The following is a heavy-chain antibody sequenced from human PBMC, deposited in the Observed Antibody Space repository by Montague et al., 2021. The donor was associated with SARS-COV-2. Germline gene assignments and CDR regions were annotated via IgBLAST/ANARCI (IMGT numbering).Heavy chain of an antibody. Sequence: QSGAEVKKPGESLKISCKGSGYRFSSYWIGWVRQMSGKGLEWMGVIYPGDSDTRYSPSFQGQVTISADKSITTAYLQWSSLKASDTAMYYCARRIHGTYYFDYWGQGTLVTVSS. J-gene: IGHJ4*02. CDR1: GYRFSSYW. D-gene: IGHD1-14*01. CDR3: ARRIHGTYYFDY. V-gene: IGHV5-51*01. CDR2: IYPGDSDT.